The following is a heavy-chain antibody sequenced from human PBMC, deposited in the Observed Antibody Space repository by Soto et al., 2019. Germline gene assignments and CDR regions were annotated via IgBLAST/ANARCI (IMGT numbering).Heavy chain of an antibody. Sequence: ASVKVSCKASGYTFTSYCSSWVRQAPGQGLEWMGWISAYNGNTNYAQKLQGRVTMTTDTSTSTAYMELRSLRSDDTAVYYCARSYCSGGSCSKPKYYFDYWGQGTLVTVSS. CDR3: ARSYCSGGSCSKPKYYFDY. J-gene: IGHJ4*02. D-gene: IGHD2-15*01. CDR1: GYTFTSYC. CDR2: ISAYNGNT. V-gene: IGHV1-18*01.